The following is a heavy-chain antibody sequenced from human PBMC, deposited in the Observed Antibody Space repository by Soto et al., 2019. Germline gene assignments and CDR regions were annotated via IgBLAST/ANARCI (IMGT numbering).Heavy chain of an antibody. Sequence: GASVKVSCKASGGTFSSYAISWVRQAPGQGLEWMGGIIPIFGTANYAQKFQGRVTITADESTSTAYMELSSLRSEDTAVYYCARAFEYSSSRQPAYYCYLKDVRAQRTTVPV. V-gene: IGHV1-69*13. CDR1: GGTFSSYA. J-gene: IGHJ6*02. D-gene: IGHD6-6*01. CDR3: ARAFEYSSSRQPAYYCYLKDV. CDR2: IIPIFGTA.